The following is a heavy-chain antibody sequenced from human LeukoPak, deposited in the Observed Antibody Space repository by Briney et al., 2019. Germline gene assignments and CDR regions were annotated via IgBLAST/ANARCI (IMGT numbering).Heavy chain of an antibody. CDR3: ARTDSSGYWTARPGNNMDV. CDR1: GFTFSSYE. CDR2: ISSSGSTI. D-gene: IGHD3-22*01. J-gene: IGHJ6*03. Sequence: AGGSLRLSCAASGFTFSSYEMNWVRQAPGKGLEWVSYISSSGSTIHYADSVKGRFTISRDNAKNSLYLQMNSLRAEDTAVYYCARTDSSGYWTARPGNNMDVWGKGTTVTVSS. V-gene: IGHV3-48*03.